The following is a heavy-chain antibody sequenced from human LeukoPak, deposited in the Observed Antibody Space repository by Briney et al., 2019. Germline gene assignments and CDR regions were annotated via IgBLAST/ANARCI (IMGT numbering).Heavy chain of an antibody. Sequence: GGSLRLSCAASGFTFSSYEMNWVRQAPGKGLEWVSYISSSGSTIYYADSVKGRFTISRGNAKNSLYLQMNSLRAEDTAVYYCARFLRNWFDPWGQGTLVTVSS. CDR1: GFTFSSYE. V-gene: IGHV3-48*03. CDR3: ARFLRNWFDP. CDR2: ISSSGSTI. J-gene: IGHJ5*02.